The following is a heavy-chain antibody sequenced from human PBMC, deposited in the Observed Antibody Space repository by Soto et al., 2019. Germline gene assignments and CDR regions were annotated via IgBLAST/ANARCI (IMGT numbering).Heavy chain of an antibody. CDR1: GGSISSGGYY. D-gene: IGHD6-6*01. Sequence: SETLSLTCTVSGGSISSGGYYWSWIRQHPGKGLEWIGYIYYSGSTYYNPSLKSRVTISVDTSKNQFSLKLSSVTAADTAVYYCARMVSSAALFDYWGQGTLVTVSS. CDR3: ARMVSSAALFDY. V-gene: IGHV4-31*03. CDR2: IYYSGST. J-gene: IGHJ4*02.